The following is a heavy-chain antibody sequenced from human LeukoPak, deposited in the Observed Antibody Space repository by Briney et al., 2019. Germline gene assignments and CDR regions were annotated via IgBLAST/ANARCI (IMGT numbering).Heavy chain of an antibody. J-gene: IGHJ4*02. D-gene: IGHD2-2*01. V-gene: IGHV3-23*01. Sequence: PGGSLRLSCAASGFTFSSYAMSWVRQAPGKGLEWVSAISGSGGSAYYADSVKGRFTISRDNSKNTLYLQMNSLRAEDTAVYYCAKGDVVVPGFLDYWGQGTLVTVSS. CDR1: GFTFSSYA. CDR2: ISGSGGSA. CDR3: AKGDVVVPGFLDY.